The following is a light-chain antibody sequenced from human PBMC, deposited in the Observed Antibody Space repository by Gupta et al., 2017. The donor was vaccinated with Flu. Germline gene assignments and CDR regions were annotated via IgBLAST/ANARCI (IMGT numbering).Light chain of an antibody. V-gene: IGLV1-47*01. CDR1: SSTIGSNS. Sequence: QSVLTQPPSASGTPGQRVTISCSGSSSTIGSNSVYWYQQLPGAAPKLLIYRNNQRPSGVPDRFSGSKSGTSGSLAIXGXRSEDEXDYYCAAWDDSLNGWVFGGGTKLT. J-gene: IGLJ3*02. CDR3: AAWDDSLNGWV. CDR2: RNN.